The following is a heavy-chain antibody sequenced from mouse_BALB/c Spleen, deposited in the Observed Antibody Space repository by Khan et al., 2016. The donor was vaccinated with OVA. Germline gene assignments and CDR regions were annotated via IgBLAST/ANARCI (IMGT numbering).Heavy chain of an antibody. D-gene: IGHD2-3*01. CDR3: TRDGSRYNYALDY. Sequence: EVQLQESGPGLVKPSQSLSLTCTVTGYSITSDYAWNWIRQFPGNKLEWMGYISYSGSTNYNPSLKSRISFMRDTSKNQFFLQLNSVTTEDTATYYCTRDGSRYNYALDYWGQGTSVTVSS. CDR1: GYSITSDYA. V-gene: IGHV3-2*02. J-gene: IGHJ4*01. CDR2: ISYSGST.